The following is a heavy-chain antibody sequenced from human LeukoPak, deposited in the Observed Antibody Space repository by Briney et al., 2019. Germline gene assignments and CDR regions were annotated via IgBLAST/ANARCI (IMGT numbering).Heavy chain of an antibody. V-gene: IGHV3-48*04. Sequence: GGSLRLSCAASGFTFSDFSMNWVRQAPGKGLEWVSYISSSGSTIYYADSVKGRFTISRDNAKNSLYLQMNSLRAEDTAVYYCARDARGYYYGSGDYWGQGTLVTVSS. CDR3: ARDARGYYYGSGDY. J-gene: IGHJ4*02. CDR1: GFTFSDFS. CDR2: ISSSGSTI. D-gene: IGHD3-10*01.